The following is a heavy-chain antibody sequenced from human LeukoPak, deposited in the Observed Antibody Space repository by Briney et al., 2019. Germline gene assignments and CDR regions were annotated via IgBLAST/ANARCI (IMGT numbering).Heavy chain of an antibody. J-gene: IGHJ6*03. CDR1: GGSISSYY. Sequence: PSETLSLTCTVSGGSISSYYWSWIRQAPGKGLEWIGYIYYTGRTKYNPSLASRLTISIDTSKNQFSLKLSSVTAADTAVYYCARVSGQLWTYYYYMDVWGKGTTVTVSS. CDR2: IYYTGRT. D-gene: IGHD5-18*01. V-gene: IGHV4-59*01. CDR3: ARVSGQLWTYYYYMDV.